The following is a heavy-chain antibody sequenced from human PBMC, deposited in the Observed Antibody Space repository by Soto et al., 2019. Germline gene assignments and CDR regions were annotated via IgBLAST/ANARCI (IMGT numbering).Heavy chain of an antibody. V-gene: IGHV4-31*03. J-gene: IGHJ5*02. CDR3: ARLRVATNNYKWFDP. CDR1: GAALNSGNYY. CDR2: IYVTGAV. Sequence: LSLTCSVSGAALNSGNYYWSWIRQAPGKGLEWIGHIYVTGAVDYNPSLRDRITISQDTSERQFSPNLRLVTAADTAVYYCARLRVATNNYKWFDPWGQGTLVTVSS. D-gene: IGHD5-12*01.